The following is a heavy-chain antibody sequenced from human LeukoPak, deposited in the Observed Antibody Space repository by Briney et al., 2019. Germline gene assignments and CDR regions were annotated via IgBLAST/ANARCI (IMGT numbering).Heavy chain of an antibody. V-gene: IGHV3-9*01. D-gene: IGHD6-13*01. CDR2: ISWNSGSI. CDR3: ARGDSSSRGDYYYMDV. J-gene: IGHJ6*03. CDR1: GFTFDDYA. Sequence: PGGSLRLSCAASGFTFDDYAMHWVRQAPGKGLEWVSGISWNSGSIGYADSVKGRFTISRDNAKNSLYLQMNSLRAEDTAVYYCARGDSSSRGDYYYMDVWGKGTTVTVSS.